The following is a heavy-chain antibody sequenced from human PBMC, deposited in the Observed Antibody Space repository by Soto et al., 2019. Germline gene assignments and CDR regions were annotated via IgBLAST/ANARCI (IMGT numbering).Heavy chain of an antibody. CDR3: ARGRYGDY. CDR1: GYGFTTYG. CDR2: ISAHNCNT. V-gene: IGHV1-18*01. J-gene: IGHJ4*02. Sequence: QVHLVQSGAEVKKPGASVKVSCKGSGYGFTTYGITWVRKAPGQGLEWMAWISAHNCNTNYAQKLQGRVTVTRNTSTSTAYMELRSLRSDDTAVYYCARGRYGDYWGQGALVTVSS. D-gene: IGHD1-1*01.